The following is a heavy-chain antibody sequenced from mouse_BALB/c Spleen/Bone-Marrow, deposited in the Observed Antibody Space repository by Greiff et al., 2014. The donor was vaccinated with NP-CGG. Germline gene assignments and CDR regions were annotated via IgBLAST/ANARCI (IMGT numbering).Heavy chain of an antibody. CDR3: ATYYYGSSLFAY. V-gene: IGHV14-3*02. Sequence: QQSGAELVKPGASVKLSCTASGFNIKNTYIHWVKQRPEQGLEWIGRIDPANVNTKYDPKFQGKATITADTSSNTAYLQLSSLTSEDTAVCYCATYYYGSSLFAYWGQGTLVTVSA. CDR2: IDPANVNT. J-gene: IGHJ3*01. CDR1: GFNIKNTY. D-gene: IGHD1-1*01.